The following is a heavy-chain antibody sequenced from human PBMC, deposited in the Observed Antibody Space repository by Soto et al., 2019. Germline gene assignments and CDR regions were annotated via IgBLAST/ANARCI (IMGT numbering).Heavy chain of an antibody. V-gene: IGHV4-31*03. Sequence: QVHLQESGPGLVKPSQTLSLTCTVSGGSISSGGYYWSWIRQHPGKDLEWIGYISYGGSTYYNPSLKSRLXXSXEXYKNQFSLKLSSVTAADTGVYYCARSSLANKYYFDYWGQGTLATVSS. CDR2: ISYGGST. D-gene: IGHD3-3*02. CDR3: ARSSLANKYYFDY. CDR1: GGSISSGGYY. J-gene: IGHJ4*02.